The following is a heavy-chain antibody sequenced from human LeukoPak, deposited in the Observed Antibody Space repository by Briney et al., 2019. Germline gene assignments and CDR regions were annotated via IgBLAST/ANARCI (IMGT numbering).Heavy chain of an antibody. CDR3: ARAGLRYFDWLPRNWYFDL. CDR1: GYTFTSYY. J-gene: IGHJ2*01. Sequence: GASVKVSCKASGYTFTSYYMHWVRQAPGQGLEWMGIINPSGGSTSYAQKFQGRVTMTRDTSTSTVYMELSSLRSEDTAVYYCARAGLRYFDWLPRNWYFDLWGRGTLVTVSS. D-gene: IGHD3-9*01. V-gene: IGHV1-46*01. CDR2: INPSGGST.